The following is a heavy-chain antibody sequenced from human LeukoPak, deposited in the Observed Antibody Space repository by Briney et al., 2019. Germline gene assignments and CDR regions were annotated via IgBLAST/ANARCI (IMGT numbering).Heavy chain of an antibody. CDR1: GFTFDDYA. CDR3: AKGAAGPYYYYGMDV. Sequence: GGSLRLSCAASGFTFDDYAMHWVRQAPGKGLEWVSGISWNSGSIGYADSVKGRFTISRDNAKNSLYLQMNSLRAEDTALYYCAKGAAGPYYYYGMDVWGQGTTVTVSS. J-gene: IGHJ6*02. V-gene: IGHV3-9*01. D-gene: IGHD6-13*01. CDR2: ISWNSGSI.